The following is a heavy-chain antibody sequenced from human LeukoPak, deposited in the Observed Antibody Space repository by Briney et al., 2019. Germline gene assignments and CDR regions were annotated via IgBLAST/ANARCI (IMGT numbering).Heavy chain of an antibody. CDR1: GYTFTIYY. D-gene: IGHD3-16*02. CDR3: ARDGPTLFGGVIVFNWFDP. J-gene: IGHJ5*02. CDR2: INPSGGST. V-gene: IGHV1-46*01. Sequence: ASVKVPCTASGYTFTIYYIHWVRQAPGAGLEWMGIINPSGGSTSYAQKFQGRVTMTRDMSTSTVYMELSSLRSEDTAVYYCARDGPTLFGGVIVFNWFDPWGQGTLVTVSS.